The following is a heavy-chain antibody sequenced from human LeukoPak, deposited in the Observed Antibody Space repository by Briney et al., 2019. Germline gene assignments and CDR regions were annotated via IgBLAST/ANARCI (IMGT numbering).Heavy chain of an antibody. J-gene: IGHJ3*02. CDR3: ARDGGTGWAFDI. Sequence: SETLSLTCAVYGGSFSGYYWSWIRQPPGKGLEWIGEINHSGSTNYNLSLKSRVTISVDTSKNQFSLKLSSVTAADTAVYYCARDGGTGWAFDIWGQGTMVTVSS. CDR2: INHSGST. D-gene: IGHD2-15*01. CDR1: GGSFSGYY. V-gene: IGHV4-34*01.